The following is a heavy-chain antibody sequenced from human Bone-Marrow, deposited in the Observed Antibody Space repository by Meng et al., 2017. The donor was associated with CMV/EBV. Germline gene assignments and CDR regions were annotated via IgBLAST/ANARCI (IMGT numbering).Heavy chain of an antibody. CDR1: GYSFNNFW. J-gene: IGHJ5*02. V-gene: IGHV5-51*01. CDR2: MYPGDSNI. D-gene: IGHD6-6*01. CDR3: ARGTKRKYSSSSGSNWFDP. Sequence: GGSMRLSCMASGYSFNNFWIAWVRQMPGKGLEWMGMMYPGDSNIKYRPSFQGQVTISADKSISTAYFHWSILEASDTAMYYCARGTKRKYSSSSGSNWFDPWGQGTLVTFSS.